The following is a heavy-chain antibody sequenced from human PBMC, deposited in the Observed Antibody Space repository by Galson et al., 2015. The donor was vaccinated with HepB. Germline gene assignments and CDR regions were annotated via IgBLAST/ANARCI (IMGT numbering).Heavy chain of an antibody. V-gene: IGHV4-39*01. CDR2: LYYSGST. J-gene: IGHJ4*02. CDR3: ARSIVEATLGADY. Sequence: ETLSLTCTVSGGSISSSRHYWGWFRQPPGKGPEWIVSLYYSGSTYYDPSLKSRVTISVDTSKNQFSLRLTSVTAADTAVYYCARSIVEATLGADYWGQGTLVTVSS. CDR1: GGSISSSRHY. D-gene: IGHD1-26*01.